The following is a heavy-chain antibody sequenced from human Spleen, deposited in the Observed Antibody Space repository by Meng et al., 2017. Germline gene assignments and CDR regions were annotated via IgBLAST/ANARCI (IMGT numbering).Heavy chain of an antibody. V-gene: IGHV1-18*01. Sequence: QGQVVQAGAEVPRPGASWKVSCKASGYTFGNYGISWVRQAPGQGPEWMGWISTYSGTTNYAPKFQGRVTLTTDTATTTAYMDLRSLTSDDTAVYYCATRGNPYLDRWGQGTLVTVSS. CDR2: ISTYSGTT. CDR3: ATRGNPYLDR. J-gene: IGHJ4*02. CDR1: GYTFGNYG.